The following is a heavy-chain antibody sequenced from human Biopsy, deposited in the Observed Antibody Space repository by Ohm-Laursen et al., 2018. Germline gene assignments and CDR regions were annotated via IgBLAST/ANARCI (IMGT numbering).Heavy chain of an antibody. D-gene: IGHD4-11*01. CDR1: GDSVTRYY. CDR2: IYYSVKT. V-gene: IGHV4-59*02. Sequence: SDTLSLTCTVSGDSVTRYYWSWIRQPAGKGLEWIGHIYYSVKTNYNPSLQSRVSISVDTSRNQLSLTLSSVAAADTAVYYCARDSGILNYGNFKYYHYYGMDVWGQGTKVTVSS. J-gene: IGHJ6*02. CDR3: ARDSGILNYGNFKYYHYYGMDV.